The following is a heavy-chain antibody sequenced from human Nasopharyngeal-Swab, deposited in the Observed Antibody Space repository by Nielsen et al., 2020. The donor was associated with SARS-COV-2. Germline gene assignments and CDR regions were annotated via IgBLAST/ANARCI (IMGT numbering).Heavy chain of an antibody. CDR1: GFTFGDYA. CDR2: IRSKAYGGTT. CDR3: TRERGYSYGRYYFDY. V-gene: IGHV3-49*04. D-gene: IGHD5-18*01. Sequence: GGSLRLSCTASGFTFGDYAMSWVRQAPGKGLEWVGFIRSKAYGGTTEYAASVKGRFTISRDDSKSIAYLQMNSLKTEDTAAYYCTRERGYSYGRYYFDYWGQGTLVTVSS. J-gene: IGHJ4*02.